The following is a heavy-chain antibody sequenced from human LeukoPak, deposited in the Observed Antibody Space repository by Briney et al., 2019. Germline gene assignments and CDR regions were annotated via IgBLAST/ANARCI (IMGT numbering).Heavy chain of an antibody. D-gene: IGHD5-18*01. Sequence: GGSLRLSCAASGFTFSSYSMNWVRQAPGKGLEWVSHISSSGSFIYYADSVKGRFTISRDNTKNSLDLQMNSLRVVDTAIYYCARAGGGGYSYGLDYWGQGILVTVSS. V-gene: IGHV3-21*05. CDR1: GFTFSSYS. CDR3: ARAGGGGYSYGLDY. J-gene: IGHJ4*02. CDR2: ISSSGSFI.